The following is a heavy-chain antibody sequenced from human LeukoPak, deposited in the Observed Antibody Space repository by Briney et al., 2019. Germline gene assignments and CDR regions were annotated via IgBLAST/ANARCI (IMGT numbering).Heavy chain of an antibody. V-gene: IGHV1-2*02. Sequence: ASVKVSCKASGYTFTGYYMHWVRQAPGQGLEWMGWINPNSGVTNYPQKFQGRVTMTRDTSISTAYMELNRLTSDDTAVYYCGRGIAVSGIDLWGQGTWSPSP. J-gene: IGHJ5*02. CDR3: GRGIAVSGIDL. CDR1: GYTFTGYY. D-gene: IGHD6-19*01. CDR2: INPNSGVT.